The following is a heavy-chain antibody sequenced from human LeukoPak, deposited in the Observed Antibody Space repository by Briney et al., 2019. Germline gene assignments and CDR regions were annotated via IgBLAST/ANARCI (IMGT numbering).Heavy chain of an antibody. CDR3: TTLYYDFWSGFSLAFDY. V-gene: IGHV3-15*01. CDR2: IKSKTDGGTT. CDR1: GFTFSSAW. D-gene: IGHD3-3*01. J-gene: IGHJ4*02. Sequence: PGGSLRLSCAASGFTFSSAWMSWVRQAPGKGLEWVGRIKSKTDGGTTDYAAPVKGRFTISRDDSKNTLYLQMNSLKTEDTAVYYCTTLYYDFWSGFSLAFDYWGQGTLVTVSS.